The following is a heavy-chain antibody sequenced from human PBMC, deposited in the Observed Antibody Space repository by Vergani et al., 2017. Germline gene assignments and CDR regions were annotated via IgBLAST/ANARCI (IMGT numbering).Heavy chain of an antibody. J-gene: IGHJ4*02. V-gene: IGHV3-23*01. CDR3: AKDSRYFDWLLSY. CDR1: GFTFSSYA. CDR2: ISGSGDST. D-gene: IGHD3-9*01. Sequence: EVQLLESGGGLVQPGGSLRLSCAASGFTFSSYAMSWVRQAPGKGLEWVSAISGSGDSTYYADSVKGRFTISRDNSKNTLYLQMNSLRAEDKAVYYCAKDSRYFDWLLSYWGQGTLVTVSS.